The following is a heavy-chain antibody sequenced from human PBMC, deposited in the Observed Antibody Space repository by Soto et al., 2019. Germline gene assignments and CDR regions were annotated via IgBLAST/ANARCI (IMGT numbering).Heavy chain of an antibody. CDR1: GYSFTSYW. J-gene: IGHJ1*01. CDR2: IDPSDSYT. D-gene: IGHD3-22*01. Sequence: GESLKISCKGSGYSFTSYWISWVRQMPGKGLEWMGRIDPSDSYTNYSPSLQGHVTISADKSISTASLQWSSLKASDTAMDYCASTRHYYDSSGYSTDKWGECTLGTDSS. CDR3: ASTRHYYDSSGYSTDK. V-gene: IGHV5-10-1*01.